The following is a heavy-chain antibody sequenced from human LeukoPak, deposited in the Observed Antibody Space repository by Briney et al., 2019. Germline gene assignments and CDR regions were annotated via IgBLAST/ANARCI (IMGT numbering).Heavy chain of an antibody. CDR3: ARTTMVRGGTFENWFDP. Sequence: GASVKVSCKASGYTFTSYAMHWVRQAPGQRLEWMGWINAGNGNTKYSQKFQGRVTITRDTSASTAYMELSSLRSEDTAVYYCARTTMVRGGTFENWFDPWGQGTLVTVSS. V-gene: IGHV1-3*01. CDR1: GYTFTSYA. D-gene: IGHD3-10*01. CDR2: INAGNGNT. J-gene: IGHJ5*02.